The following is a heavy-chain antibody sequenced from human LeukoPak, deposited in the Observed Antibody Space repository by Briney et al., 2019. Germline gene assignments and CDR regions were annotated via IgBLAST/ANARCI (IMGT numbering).Heavy chain of an antibody. V-gene: IGHV3-30*18. CDR3: AKEAVAARGSSSDY. CDR2: ISYDGSNK. J-gene: IGHJ4*02. D-gene: IGHD2-15*01. CDR1: GFTFSSYG. Sequence: GGSLRLSCAASGFTFSSYGMHWVRQAPGKGLEWVAVISYDGSNKYYADFVKGRFTISRDNSKNTLYLQMNSLRAEDTAVYYCAKEAVAARGSSSDYWGQGTLVTVSS.